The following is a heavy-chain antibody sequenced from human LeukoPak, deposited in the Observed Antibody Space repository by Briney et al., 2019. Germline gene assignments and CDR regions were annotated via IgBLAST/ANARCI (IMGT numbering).Heavy chain of an antibody. CDR2: IYYSGST. Sequence: PSETLSLTYTVSGGSISSSSYYWGWIRQPPGKGLEWIGSIYYSGSTYYNPSLKSRVTISVDTSKDQFSLKLSSVTAADTAVYYCARDYGDYEVGMDVWGQGTTVTVSS. CDR3: ARDYGDYEVGMDV. V-gene: IGHV4-39*01. CDR1: GGSISSSSYY. J-gene: IGHJ6*02. D-gene: IGHD4-17*01.